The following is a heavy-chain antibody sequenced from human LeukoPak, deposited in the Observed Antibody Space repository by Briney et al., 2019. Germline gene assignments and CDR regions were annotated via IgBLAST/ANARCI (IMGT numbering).Heavy chain of an antibody. V-gene: IGHV4-59*01. CDR2: IYYSGTT. CDR3: ARVLRPMASQYYFDY. Sequence: SETLSLTCTASDASINTYYWSWIRQPPGKGLEWIGYIYYSGTTSYNPSLKTRVTISIDTSKNQFSLKLSSVTAADTAVYYCARVLRPMASQYYFDYWGQGTLVTVSS. J-gene: IGHJ4*02. D-gene: IGHD3-10*01. CDR1: DASINTYY.